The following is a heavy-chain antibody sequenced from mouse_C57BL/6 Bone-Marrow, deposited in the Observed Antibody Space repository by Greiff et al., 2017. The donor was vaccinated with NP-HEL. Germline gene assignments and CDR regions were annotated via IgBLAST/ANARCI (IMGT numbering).Heavy chain of an antibody. J-gene: IGHJ4*01. CDR1: GYTFTDYY. CDR2: INPNNGGN. Sequence: EVQLQQSGPELVKPGASVKISCKASGYTFTDYYMNWVKQSHGKSLEWIGDINPNNGGNSYNQKFKGKATLTVDKSSSTLYMERRSLTAEDSAVYYGARATYYDYDGAMDFWGQGTSVTVSA. CDR3: ARATYYDYDGAMDF. D-gene: IGHD2-4*01. V-gene: IGHV1-26*01.